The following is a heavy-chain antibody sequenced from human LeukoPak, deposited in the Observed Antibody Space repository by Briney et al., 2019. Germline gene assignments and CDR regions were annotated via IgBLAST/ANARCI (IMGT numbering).Heavy chain of an antibody. CDR1: GGSISSYY. J-gene: IGHJ6*02. V-gene: IGHV4-59*08. CDR3: ARSYYYGMDV. Sequence: SETLSLTCTVSGGSISSYYWSWIRQPPEKGLEWIGYIYYSGSTNYNPSLKSRVTISVDTSKNQFSLKLSSVTAADTAVYYCARSYYYGMDVWGQGTTVTVSS. CDR2: IYYSGST.